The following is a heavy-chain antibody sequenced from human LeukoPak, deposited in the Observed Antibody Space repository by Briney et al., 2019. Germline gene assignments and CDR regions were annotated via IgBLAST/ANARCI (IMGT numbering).Heavy chain of an antibody. D-gene: IGHD5-18*01. Sequence: GGSLRLSCAASGFTFSSYGMHWVRQAPGKGLEWVAFIRYDGSNKYYADSVKGRFTISRDNSKNTLYLQMNSLRAEDTAVYYCAKSPGIQLRHPFDYWGQGTLVTVSS. CDR2: IRYDGSNK. CDR3: AKSPGIQLRHPFDY. CDR1: GFTFSSYG. J-gene: IGHJ4*02. V-gene: IGHV3-30*02.